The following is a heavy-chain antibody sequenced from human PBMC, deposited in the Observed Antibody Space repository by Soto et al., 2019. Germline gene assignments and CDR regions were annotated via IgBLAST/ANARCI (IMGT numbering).Heavy chain of an antibody. CDR3: AKDYLRWAQS. CDR1: GFSFSDYG. D-gene: IGHD1-26*01. V-gene: IGHV3-23*01. CDR2: INGSGMT. Sequence: GGSLRLSCAASGFSFSDYGMSWVRQAPGKGLEWVSAINGSGMTFYADSVKGRFIISRDNYKNTLYLQMNSLRAEDTAVYYCAKDYLRWAQSWGQGTLVTVSS. J-gene: IGHJ4*02.